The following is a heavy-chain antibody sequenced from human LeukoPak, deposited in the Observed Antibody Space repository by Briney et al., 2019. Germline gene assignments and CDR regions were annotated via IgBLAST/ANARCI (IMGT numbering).Heavy chain of an antibody. CDR1: GGTFSSYA. CDR2: ISAYNGNT. CDR3: ARDQSRSYYDSSGYSH. Sequence: ASVKVSCKASGGTFSSYAISWVRQAPGQGLEWMGWISAYNGNTNYAQKLQGRVTMTTDTSTSTAYMELRSLRSDDTAVYYCARDQSRSYYDSSGYSHWGQGTLVTASS. J-gene: IGHJ4*02. V-gene: IGHV1-18*01. D-gene: IGHD3-22*01.